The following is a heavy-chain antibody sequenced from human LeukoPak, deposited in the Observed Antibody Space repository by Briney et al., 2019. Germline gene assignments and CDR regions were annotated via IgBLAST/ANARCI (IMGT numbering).Heavy chain of an antibody. CDR3: AKDLVRYDDVGTPDY. CDR1: GFTFSSYA. CDR2: ISGSGGST. J-gene: IGHJ4*02. V-gene: IGHV3-23*01. D-gene: IGHD3-22*01. Sequence: PGGSLRLSCAASGFTFSSYAMSWVRQAPGKGLEWVSAISGSGGSTYYADSVKGRFTISQHNSKNTLYLQMNSLRAEDTAVYYCAKDLVRYDDVGTPDYWGQGTLVTVSS.